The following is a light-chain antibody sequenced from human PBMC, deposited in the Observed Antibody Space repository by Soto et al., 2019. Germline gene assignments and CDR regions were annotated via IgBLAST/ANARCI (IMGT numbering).Light chain of an antibody. CDR2: AAS. CDR3: QQYNSYPLT. J-gene: IGKJ4*01. CDR1: QSISSW. Sequence: IQMTQSPSTLSASVGDRVTITCRASQSISSWLAWYQQKPGKAPKLLIYAASSLESGVPSRFSGSGSGTEFTLTISSLQPDDFATYYCQQYNSYPLTFGGGTKVDIK. V-gene: IGKV1-5*01.